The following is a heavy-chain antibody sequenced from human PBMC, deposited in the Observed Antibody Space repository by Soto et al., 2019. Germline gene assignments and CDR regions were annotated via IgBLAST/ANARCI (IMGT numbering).Heavy chain of an antibody. Sequence: VQLVESGGGLVKPGGSLRLSCAASGFTSGFSFTKTWMNWVRQAPGEGLEWVGHIKSKDDGGTTEYAAPVKGRFTISRDDSKSTLYLEMNSLKAEDTAVYYCTTARGDYRPVDPWGQGTLVTVSS. D-gene: IGHD4-17*01. CDR3: TTARGDYRPVDP. CDR1: GFSFTKTW. CDR2: IKSKDDGGTT. J-gene: IGHJ5*02. V-gene: IGHV3-15*05.